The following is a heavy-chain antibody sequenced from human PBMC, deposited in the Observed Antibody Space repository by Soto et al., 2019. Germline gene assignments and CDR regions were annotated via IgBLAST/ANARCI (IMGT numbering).Heavy chain of an antibody. Sequence: LRLSCAASGFPFSPYGMHWVRQAPCKGLEWVAGISNDGSNTYYGDSVKGRFTISRDNSEKTLYLQMNSLRAADTAVYYCARDQAGGSSGYYPYYGMDVWGQGTTVTVYS. J-gene: IGHJ6*02. CDR1: GFPFSPYG. V-gene: IGHV3-30*03. CDR3: ARDQAGGSSGYYPYYGMDV. D-gene: IGHD3-22*01. CDR2: ISNDGSNT.